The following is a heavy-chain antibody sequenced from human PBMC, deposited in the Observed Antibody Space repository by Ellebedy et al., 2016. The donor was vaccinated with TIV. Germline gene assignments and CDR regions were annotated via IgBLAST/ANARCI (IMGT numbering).Heavy chain of an antibody. CDR1: GDTFSSYG. J-gene: IGHJ4*02. CDR3: ARAHMIRGAYFDY. CDR2: IIPIFGSA. V-gene: IGHV1-69*13. D-gene: IGHD3-10*01. Sequence: SVKVSCKASGDTFSSYGISWVRQAPGQGPEWMGGIIPIFGSANYAQKFQGRVTITADESTNPAYMELSSLRSEDTAVYYCARAHMIRGAYFDYWGQGILVTVSS.